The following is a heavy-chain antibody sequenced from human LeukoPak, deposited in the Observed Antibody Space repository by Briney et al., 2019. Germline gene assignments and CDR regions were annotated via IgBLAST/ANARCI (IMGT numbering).Heavy chain of an antibody. CDR2: IYYSGST. CDR3: ARRFTYSSGWYGGFDY. CDR1: GGSFSGYY. J-gene: IGHJ4*02. D-gene: IGHD6-19*01. Sequence: SETLSLTCAVYGGSFSGYYWSWIRQPPGKGLEWIGSIYYSGSTYYNPSLKSRVTISVDTSKNQFSLKLSSVTAADTAVYYCARRFTYSSGWYGGFDYWGQGTLVTVSS. V-gene: IGHV4-34*01.